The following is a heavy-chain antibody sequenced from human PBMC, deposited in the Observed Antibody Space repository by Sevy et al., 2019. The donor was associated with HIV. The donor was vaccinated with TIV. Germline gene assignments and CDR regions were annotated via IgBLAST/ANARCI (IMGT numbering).Heavy chain of an antibody. V-gene: IGHV3-33*08. Sequence: GGSLRLSCAASGFTFNNYGMHWVRQAPGKGLEWVALIWYEGSKKYYADSVKGRFAISRDNSTNTLYLQMNSLRPEDTAGYYCASGPYYDFWSGRYWGQGTLVTVSS. CDR2: IWYEGSKK. D-gene: IGHD3-3*01. CDR1: GFTFNNYG. CDR3: ASGPYYDFWSGRY. J-gene: IGHJ4*02.